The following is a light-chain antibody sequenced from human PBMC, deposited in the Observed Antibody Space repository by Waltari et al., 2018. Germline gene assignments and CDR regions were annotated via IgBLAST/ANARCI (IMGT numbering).Light chain of an antibody. CDR3: SSDAGSNNYVI. V-gene: IGLV2-8*01. J-gene: IGLJ2*01. Sequence: QPALPQPPSPSGSLGQSVPLPCTGPSSDGGAANSSSRYQQNPGKAPKLMIFEVSKRPSGVPDRCSGSRSGNTASLTVSGLQAEDEADYYCSSDAGSNNYVILGGGTKLTVL. CDR2: EVS. CDR1: SSDGGAANS.